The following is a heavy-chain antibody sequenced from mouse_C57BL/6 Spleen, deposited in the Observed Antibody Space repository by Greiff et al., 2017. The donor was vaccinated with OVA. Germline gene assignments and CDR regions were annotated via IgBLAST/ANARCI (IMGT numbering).Heavy chain of an antibody. CDR1: GFTFSDYY. J-gene: IGHJ4*01. CDR3: GRGAYYSNYPYAMDY. V-gene: IGHV5-16*01. D-gene: IGHD2-5*01. Sequence: EVQLVESEGGLVQPGSSMKLSCTASGFTFSDYYMAWVRQVPEKGLEWVANINYDGSSTYYLDSLKSRFIISRDNAKNTLYLQMSSLKSEDTATYYCGRGAYYSNYPYAMDYWGQGTSVTVSS. CDR2: INYDGSST.